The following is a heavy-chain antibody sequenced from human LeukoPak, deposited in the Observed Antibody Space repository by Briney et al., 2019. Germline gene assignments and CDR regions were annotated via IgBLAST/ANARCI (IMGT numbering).Heavy chain of an antibody. Sequence: GESLRLSCAASGFTFNNYGMHWVRQAPGKGQEWVALVWYDGTNKYYGDSVKGRFTISRDNSKNTLYLQMNSLRAEDTAVYYCARGRFGELSVATFDIWGQGTMVTVSS. CDR3: ARGRFGELSVATFDI. J-gene: IGHJ3*02. D-gene: IGHD3-10*01. CDR2: VWYDGTNK. V-gene: IGHV3-33*01. CDR1: GFTFNNYG.